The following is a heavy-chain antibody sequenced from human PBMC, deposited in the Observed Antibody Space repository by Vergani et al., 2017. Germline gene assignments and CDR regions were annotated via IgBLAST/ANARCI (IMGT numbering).Heavy chain of an antibody. V-gene: IGHV3-48*04. CDR3: AGSPSPIAAAGTFY. CDR1: GFTFSSYS. D-gene: IGHD6-13*01. J-gene: IGHJ4*02. CDR2: ISSSSSTI. Sequence: EVQLVESGGGLVQPGGSLRLSCAASGFTFSSYSMNWVRQAPGKGLEWVSYISSSSSTIYYADSVKGRFTISRDNAKNSLYLQMNSLRAEDTAVYYCAGSPSPIAAAGTFYWGQGTLVTVSS.